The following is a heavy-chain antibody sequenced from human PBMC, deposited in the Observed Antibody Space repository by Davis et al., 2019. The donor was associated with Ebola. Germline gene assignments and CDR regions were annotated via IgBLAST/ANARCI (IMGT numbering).Heavy chain of an antibody. V-gene: IGHV4-59*01. CDR1: GGSTSSYY. D-gene: IGHD6-13*01. CDR3: ARTAMGIAAP. J-gene: IGHJ5*02. Sequence: SETLSLTCTVSGGSTSSYYWSWIRQPQGKGLEWIGYIYYSGRTNYNPSLKSRVTISVDTSKNQFSLKLSSVTAADTAVYYCARTAMGIAAPWGQGTLVTVSS. CDR2: IYYSGRT.